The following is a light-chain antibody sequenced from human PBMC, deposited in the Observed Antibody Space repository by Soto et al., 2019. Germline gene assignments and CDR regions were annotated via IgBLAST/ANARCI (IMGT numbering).Light chain of an antibody. CDR2: EVS. CDR3: TSYTSSSTLDV. V-gene: IGLV2-14*01. J-gene: IGLJ1*01. Sequence: QPASVSGSPGQSITISCTGTSSDVGGYNYVSWYQQHPGKAPKLMIYEVSNRPSGVSNRFSGSKSGHTASLTISGLQSEDEADYFCTSYTSSSTLDVFGTGTKLTVL. CDR1: SSDVGGYNY.